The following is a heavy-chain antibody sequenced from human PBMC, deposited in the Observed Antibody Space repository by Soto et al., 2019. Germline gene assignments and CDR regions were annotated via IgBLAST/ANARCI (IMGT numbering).Heavy chain of an antibody. J-gene: IGHJ4*02. CDR3: AIRRDAFNYNY. V-gene: IGHV3-30-3*01. D-gene: IGHD2-2*01. CDR1: GFSFSTFA. Sequence: GGSLRLSCAASGFSFSTFAMHWVRQAPGKGLEWMADISHDGSNKNYADSVKGRLTVSRDNSINTLFLQIDSLRPDDTAVYYCAIRRDAFNYNYWGRGTLVTVSS. CDR2: ISHDGSNK.